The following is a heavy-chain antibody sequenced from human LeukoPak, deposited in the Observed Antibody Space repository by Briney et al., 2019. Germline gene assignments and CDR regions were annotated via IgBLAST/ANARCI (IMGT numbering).Heavy chain of an antibody. D-gene: IGHD5-18*01. CDR1: GFTFSSSS. CDR3: AKDNERGYSYANTAGY. CDR2: ISSSSTYI. V-gene: IGHV3-21*01. Sequence: GGSLRLSCAASGFTFSSSSMNWVRQAPGKGLEWVSSISSSSTYIYYADLVKGRFTISRDNAKNSLYLQMSSLRAEDTAVYYCAKDNERGYSYANTAGYWGQGTLVTVSS. J-gene: IGHJ4*02.